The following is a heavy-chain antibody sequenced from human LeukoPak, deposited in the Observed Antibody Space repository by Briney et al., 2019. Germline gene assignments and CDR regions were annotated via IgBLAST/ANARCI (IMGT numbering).Heavy chain of an antibody. J-gene: IGHJ4*02. CDR3: ARGGVLKSLDY. V-gene: IGHV4-39*07. D-gene: IGHD3-16*01. Sequence: SETLSLTCTVSGGSISSSYYYWGWIRQPPGKGLEWIGSIYYSGSPYYNPSLKSRVTISVDTSKNQFSLKLRSVTAADTAVYYCARGGVLKSLDYWGQGTLVTVSS. CDR1: GGSISSSYYY. CDR2: IYYSGSP.